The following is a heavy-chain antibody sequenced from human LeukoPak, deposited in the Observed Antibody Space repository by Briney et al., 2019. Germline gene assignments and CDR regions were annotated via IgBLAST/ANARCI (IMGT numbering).Heavy chain of an antibody. Sequence: SETLSLTCTVSGGSISSYYWSGIRQPPGKGLEWIGYIYYSGSTNYNPSLKSRVTISVDTSKNQFSLKLSSVTAADTAVYYCARAGWELLDYFDYWGQGTLVTVSS. CDR1: GGSISSYY. J-gene: IGHJ4*02. V-gene: IGHV4-59*01. CDR3: ARAGWELLDYFDY. CDR2: IYYSGST. D-gene: IGHD1-26*01.